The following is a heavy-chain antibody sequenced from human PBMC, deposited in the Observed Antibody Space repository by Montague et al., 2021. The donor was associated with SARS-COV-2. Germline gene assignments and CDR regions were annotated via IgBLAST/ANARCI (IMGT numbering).Heavy chain of an antibody. CDR1: GGSISSGGFS. CDR2: IFHTGTP. V-gene: IGHV4-30-2*01. Sequence: LSLTCSLSGGSISSGGFSWSWIRQPPGKGLEWIGHIFHTGTPHYSPSLKSRVTISIDRSKNQFSLNLDSVTAADTAVYYCARLKVAPNGGWNWFDPWGQGILVTVSS. J-gene: IGHJ5*02. D-gene: IGHD6-19*01. CDR3: ARLKVAPNGGWNWFDP.